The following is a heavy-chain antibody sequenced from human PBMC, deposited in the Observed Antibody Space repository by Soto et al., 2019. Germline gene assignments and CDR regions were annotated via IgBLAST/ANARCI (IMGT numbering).Heavy chain of an antibody. CDR1: GYTFTSYY. CDR3: ARIRRVGYYGMDV. V-gene: IGHV1-46*01. J-gene: IGHJ6*02. D-gene: IGHD3-10*01. Sequence: QVQLVQSGAEVKKPGASVKVSCKASGYTFTSYYMHWVRQAPGQGLEWMGIINPSGGSTSYAQKFQGRVTMTRDTSTSTGYMELSSLRSEDTAVYYCARIRRVGYYGMDVWGQGTTVTVSS. CDR2: INPSGGST.